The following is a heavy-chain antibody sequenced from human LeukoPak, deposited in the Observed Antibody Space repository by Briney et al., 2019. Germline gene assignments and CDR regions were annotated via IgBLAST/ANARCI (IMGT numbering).Heavy chain of an antibody. CDR1: GGTFSSYT. CDR3: ASGNRYAAGDEDY. V-gene: IGHV1-69*02. J-gene: IGHJ4*02. D-gene: IGHD2-2*01. CDR2: IIPILGIA. Sequence: SVKVSCKASGGTFSSYTISWVRQAPGQGLEWMGRIIPILGIANYAQKFQGRVTITADKSTSTAYMELSSLRSEDTAVYYCASGNRYAAGDEDYWGQGTLVTVSS.